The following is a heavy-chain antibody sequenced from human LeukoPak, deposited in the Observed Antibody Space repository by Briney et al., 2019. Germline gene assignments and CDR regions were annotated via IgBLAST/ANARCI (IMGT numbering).Heavy chain of an antibody. D-gene: IGHD3-10*01. Sequence: PGGSLRLSCTASGFTFRSYGMHWVRQAPDKGLEWLAFIQSDGRNQYYADSVKGQFTISRDNSKNTLYLQMNSLRAEDTAVYYCARFMALGMVQSVAFDIWGQGTMVTVSS. CDR3: ARFMALGMVQSVAFDI. CDR1: GFTFRSYG. CDR2: IQSDGRNQ. V-gene: IGHV3-30*19. J-gene: IGHJ3*02.